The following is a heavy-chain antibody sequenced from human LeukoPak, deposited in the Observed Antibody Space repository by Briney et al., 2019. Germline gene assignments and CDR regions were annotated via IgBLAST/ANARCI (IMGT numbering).Heavy chain of an antibody. J-gene: IGHJ3*02. CDR3: ARDLLVVVPAAPRGAFDI. CDR1: GGSISSGSYY. D-gene: IGHD2-2*01. Sequence: SETLSLTCTVSGGSISSGSYYWSWIRQPAGKGLEWIGYIYYSGSTNYNPSLNSRVTISVDTSKNQFSLKLSSVTAADTAVYYCARDLLVVVPAAPRGAFDIWGQGTMVTVSS. CDR2: IYYSGST. V-gene: IGHV4-61*10.